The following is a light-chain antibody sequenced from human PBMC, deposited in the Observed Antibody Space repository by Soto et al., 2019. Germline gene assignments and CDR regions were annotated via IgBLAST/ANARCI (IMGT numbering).Light chain of an antibody. CDR1: SSDVGGYNY. CDR3: SSYTSSSTPVV. J-gene: IGLJ2*01. V-gene: IGLV2-14*01. Sequence: QSALTQPASVSGSPGQSITISCTGTSSDVGGYNYVSWYQQHPGKAPKLMIYDVSNRPSGVSNRXSGSKSGNTASLTISGLQAEDEADYYCSSYTSSSTPVVFGGGTKVTVL. CDR2: DVS.